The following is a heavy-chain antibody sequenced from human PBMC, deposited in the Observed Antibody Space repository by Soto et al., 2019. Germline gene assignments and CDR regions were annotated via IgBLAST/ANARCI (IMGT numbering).Heavy chain of an antibody. CDR3: ARDRFTMVRGVIPLLYYMDV. Sequence: GGSLRLSCAASGFTFSSYSMNWVRQAPGKGLEWVSSISSSSSYIYYADSVKGRFTISRDNAKNSLYLQMNSLRAEDTAVYYCARDRFTMVRGVIPLLYYMDVWGKGTTVTVSS. CDR2: ISSSSSYI. V-gene: IGHV3-21*01. J-gene: IGHJ6*03. D-gene: IGHD3-10*01. CDR1: GFTFSSYS.